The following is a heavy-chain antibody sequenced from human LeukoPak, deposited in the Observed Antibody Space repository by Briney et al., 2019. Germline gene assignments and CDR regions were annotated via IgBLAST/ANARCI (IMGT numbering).Heavy chain of an antibody. J-gene: IGHJ4*02. CDR2: ISGSGSST. CDR3: AKPMVLRYFDWSFDY. CDR1: GFTFTSYA. V-gene: IGHV3-23*01. Sequence: PGGSLRLSCAASGFTFTSYAMNWVRQAPGKGLEWVSTISGSGSSTYYVDSVKGRFTISRDNSKNTLYLQMNSLRAEDTAEYYCAKPMVLRYFDWSFDYWGQGTLVTVSS. D-gene: IGHD3-9*01.